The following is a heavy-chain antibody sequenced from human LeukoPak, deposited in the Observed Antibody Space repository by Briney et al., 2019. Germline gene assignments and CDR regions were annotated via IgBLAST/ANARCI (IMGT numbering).Heavy chain of an antibody. CDR1: EFTFNNYW. V-gene: IGHV3-74*01. J-gene: IGHJ3*02. Sequence: GGSLRLSCAASEFTFNNYWMHWVRQAPGKGLVWVSRIKNDGKITTYADSVKGRFTTSRDNAKNTFYLQMNSLRAEDTAVYYCARHTLDDAFDIWGQGTMVTVSS. CDR3: ARHTLDDAFDI. D-gene: IGHD2-2*02. CDR2: IKNDGKIT.